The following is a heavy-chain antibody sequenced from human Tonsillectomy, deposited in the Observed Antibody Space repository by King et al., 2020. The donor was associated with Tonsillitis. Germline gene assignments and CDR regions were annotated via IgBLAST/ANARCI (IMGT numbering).Heavy chain of an antibody. Sequence: VQLVESGGGLVQPGGSLRLSCAASGFTFSSYAMSWVRQAPGKGLEWVSALSGSGGSTYYADSVKGRFTISRDSSKNTLYLQMNSLRAEDTAVYYCAKGDMGYFYYGMDVWGQGTTVTVSS. D-gene: IGHD3-16*01. J-gene: IGHJ6*02. CDR2: LSGSGGST. CDR1: GFTFSSYA. CDR3: AKGDMGYFYYGMDV. V-gene: IGHV3-23*04.